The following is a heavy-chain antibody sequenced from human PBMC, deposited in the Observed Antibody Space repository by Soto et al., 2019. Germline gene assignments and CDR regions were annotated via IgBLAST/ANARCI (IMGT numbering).Heavy chain of an antibody. D-gene: IGHD3-10*01. V-gene: IGHV3-30-3*01. CDR1: GFAFSSYD. J-gene: IGHJ4*02. CDR3: ARDLSGSGD. CDR2: ISYDGSNK. Sequence: QVQLVESGGGVVQPGRSLRLSCAASGFAFSSYDMHWVRQAPGKGLEWVAVISYDGSNKYYADSVKGRFTISRDNSKNTLYLQMNSLRAEDTAVYYCARDLSGSGDWGQGTLVTVSS.